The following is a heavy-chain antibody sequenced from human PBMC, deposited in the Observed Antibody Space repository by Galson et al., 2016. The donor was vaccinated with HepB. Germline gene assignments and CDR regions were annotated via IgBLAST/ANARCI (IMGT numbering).Heavy chain of an antibody. CDR1: GFSLSTTGEA. D-gene: IGHD2-15*01. CDR2: IHGNVDK. Sequence: PALVKPTQTLTLTCTFPGFSLSTTGEAVGWTRQPPGKALEWLAPIHGNVDKRYSPSLKSRLTITKDTSKNQVVLTVTNMDPVDTATYFCAHRRSGYCNTVNCLYFDYWGQGTLATVSS. CDR3: AHRRSGYCNTVNCLYFDY. V-gene: IGHV2-5*01. J-gene: IGHJ4*02.